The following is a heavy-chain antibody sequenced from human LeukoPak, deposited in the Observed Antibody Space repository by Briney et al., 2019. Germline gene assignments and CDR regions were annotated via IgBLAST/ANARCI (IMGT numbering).Heavy chain of an antibody. CDR3: ARDHSSSGQLFDY. V-gene: IGHV1-18*01. Sequence: ASVKVSCKASGYSFTTYGISWVRQAPGQGLEWMGWISAYNDNTNYAQKLQGRVTMTTDTSTSTAYMELRSLRSDDTAIYYCARDHSSSGQLFDYWGQGTLVTVSS. CDR2: ISAYNDNT. D-gene: IGHD6-13*01. CDR1: GYSFTTYG. J-gene: IGHJ4*02.